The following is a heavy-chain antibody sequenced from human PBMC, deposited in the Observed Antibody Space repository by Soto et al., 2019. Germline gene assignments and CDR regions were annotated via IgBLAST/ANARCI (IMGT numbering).Heavy chain of an antibody. V-gene: IGHV3-30-3*01. CDR1: GFTFSSYA. CDR3: ARDGGGP. Sequence: GGSLRLSCAASGFTFSSYAMHWVRQAPGKGLEWVAVISYDGSNKYYADSVKGRFTISRDNSKNTLYLQVNSLRAEDTAVYYCARDGGGPWGQGTLVTVSS. D-gene: IGHD3-16*01. CDR2: ISYDGSNK. J-gene: IGHJ5*02.